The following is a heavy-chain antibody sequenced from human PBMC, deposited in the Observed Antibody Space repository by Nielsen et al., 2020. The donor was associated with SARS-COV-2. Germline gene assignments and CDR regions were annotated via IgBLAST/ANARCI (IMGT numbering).Heavy chain of an antibody. D-gene: IGHD1-1*01. V-gene: IGHV4-34*01. Sequence: SQTLSLTCGVYGGSFSDYYWNWIRQSPGKGLEWIGQIGHSGNTNYNPSLKSRVTMSVYTSKRQFSLKLNSVTAADAADYYCAGGVPPTGMLFDFWGLGTRVIVSS. J-gene: IGHJ4*02. CDR3: AGGVPPTGMLFDF. CDR2: IGHSGNT. CDR1: GGSFSDYY.